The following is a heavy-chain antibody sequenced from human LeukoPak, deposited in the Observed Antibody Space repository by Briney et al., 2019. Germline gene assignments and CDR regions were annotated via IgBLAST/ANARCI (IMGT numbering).Heavy chain of an antibody. V-gene: IGHV3-15*01. CDR3: TTDIVVVPPYMDV. CDR2: IKSKTDGGTT. Sequence: GGSLRLSCAASGFTFSNAWKSWVRQAPGKGLEWVGRIKSKTDGGTTDYAAPVKGRFTISRDDSKNTLYLQMNSLKTEDTAVYYCTTDIVVVPPYMDVWGKGTTVTVSS. D-gene: IGHD2-2*01. J-gene: IGHJ6*03. CDR1: GFTFSNAW.